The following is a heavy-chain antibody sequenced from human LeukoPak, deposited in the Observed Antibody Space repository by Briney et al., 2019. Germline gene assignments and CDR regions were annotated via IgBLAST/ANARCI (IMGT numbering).Heavy chain of an antibody. J-gene: IGHJ6*02. D-gene: IGHD5-18*01. Sequence: GRSLRLSCAASGFTFSSYGMHWVRQAPGKGLEWVAVISYDASNKYYADPVKGRFTISRDNSKNPLYLQMNSLSAEDTAVYYCAKPRRGYSYTYGMDVWGQGTTVTVSS. CDR2: ISYDASNK. CDR1: GFTFSSYG. V-gene: IGHV3-30*18. CDR3: AKPRRGYSYTYGMDV.